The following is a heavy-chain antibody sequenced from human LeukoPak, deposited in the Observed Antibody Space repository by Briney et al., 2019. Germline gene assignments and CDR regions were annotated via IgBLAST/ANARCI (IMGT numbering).Heavy chain of an antibody. CDR1: GYTLTDNH. D-gene: IGHD7-27*01. V-gene: IGHV1-2*02. CDR3: ARELGLNAFDV. CDR2: IDPNSGGT. Sequence: ASVKVSCKASGYTLTDNHLYWVRQAPGQGLERMGWIDPNSGGTNFAQNFQGRLTMTRDTSISTAYMELSRLTSDDTTVYYCARELGLNAFDVWGQGTMVTVSS. J-gene: IGHJ3*01.